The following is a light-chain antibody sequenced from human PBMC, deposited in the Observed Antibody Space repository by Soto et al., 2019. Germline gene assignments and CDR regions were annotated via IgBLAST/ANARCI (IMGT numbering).Light chain of an antibody. CDR1: DIGSKS. J-gene: IGLJ2*01. V-gene: IGLV3-21*04. Sequence: SYELTQPPSVSVAPGKTARITCGESDIGSKSVHLYQQKPGQAPVLVIYYDRHRPSGIPERFSGSNSWNTATLTISRVEDGDEADYYCQVWDGGSDHVVFGGGTKLTVL. CDR3: QVWDGGSDHVV. CDR2: YDR.